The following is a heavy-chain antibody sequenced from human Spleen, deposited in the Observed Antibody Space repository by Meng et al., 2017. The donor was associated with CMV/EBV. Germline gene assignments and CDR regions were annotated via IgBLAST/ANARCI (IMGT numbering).Heavy chain of an antibody. CDR3: ARAPGAAAGLDY. CDR2: IYTSGST. V-gene: IGHV4-4*07. CDR1: GGSSSSYY. Sequence: QVQLKGAAPGLVNPSGTRSLAGTGAGGSSSSYYWSWIRQPAGKGLEWIGRIYTSGSTNYNPSLKSRVTMSVDTSKNQFSLKLSSVTAADTAVYYCARAPGAAAGLDYWGQGTLVTVSS. J-gene: IGHJ4*02. D-gene: IGHD6-13*01.